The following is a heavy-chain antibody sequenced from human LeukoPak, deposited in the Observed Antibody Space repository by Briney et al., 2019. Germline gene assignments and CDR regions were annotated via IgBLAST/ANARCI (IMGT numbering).Heavy chain of an antibody. J-gene: IGHJ4*02. V-gene: IGHV1-46*01. CDR3: VRTPPNWGFDY. D-gene: IGHD7-27*01. CDR2: INPSGGST. Sequence: ASVKVSCKASGYTFTSYYMHWVRQAPGQGLEWMGIINPSGGSTSYAQKFQGRVTMTRDTSTSTVYMELSSLRSEDTAIYYCVRTPPNWGFDYWGQGTLVTVSS. CDR1: GYTFTSYY.